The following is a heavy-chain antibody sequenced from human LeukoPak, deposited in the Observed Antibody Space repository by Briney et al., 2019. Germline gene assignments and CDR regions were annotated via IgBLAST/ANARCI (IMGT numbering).Heavy chain of an antibody. V-gene: IGHV3-48*02. CDR1: GFTFSSYA. J-gene: IGHJ4*02. CDR2: ISSTGSTI. CDR3: ARDYYDSSVDHFDY. Sequence: GRSLRLSCAASGFTFSSYAMNWVRQAPGKGLEWVSYISSTGSTIYYTDSVKGRFTISRDNAKNSLFLQMNSLRDEDTAVYYCARDYYDSSVDHFDYWGQGTLVTVSS. D-gene: IGHD3-22*01.